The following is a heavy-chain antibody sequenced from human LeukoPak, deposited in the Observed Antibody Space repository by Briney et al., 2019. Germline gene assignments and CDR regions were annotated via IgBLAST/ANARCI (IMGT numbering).Heavy chain of an antibody. CDR1: GFTVSSNY. CDR2: IYYSGST. D-gene: IGHD6-6*01. Sequence: GSLRLSCAASGFTVSSNYMSWVRQPPGKGLEWIGYIYYSGSTYYNPSLKSRVTISVDTSKNQFSLKLSSVTAADTAVYYCARPSIAARHEGDAFDIWGQGTMVTVSS. CDR3: ARPSIAARHEGDAFDI. J-gene: IGHJ3*02. V-gene: IGHV4-59*08.